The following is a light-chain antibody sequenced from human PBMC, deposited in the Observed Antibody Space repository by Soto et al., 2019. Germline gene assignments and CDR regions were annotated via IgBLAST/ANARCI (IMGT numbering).Light chain of an antibody. J-gene: IGKJ2*01. V-gene: IGKV1-9*01. CDR3: QQLNSYPKYT. CDR1: QGISSY. CDR2: AAS. Sequence: DIPLTQSPFFLSASVGDRVTITCRASQGISSYLAWYQQKPGKAPKLLIYAASTLQSGVPSRFSGSGSGTEFTLTISSLQPEDFATYYCQQLNSYPKYTFGQGTKVEIK.